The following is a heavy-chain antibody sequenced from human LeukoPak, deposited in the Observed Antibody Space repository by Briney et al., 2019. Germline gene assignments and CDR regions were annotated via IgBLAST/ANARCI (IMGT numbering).Heavy chain of an antibody. D-gene: IGHD3-22*01. CDR1: GYTFTSYA. V-gene: IGHV1-3*01. CDR3: ARDYYDTSGAITFDY. J-gene: IGHJ4*02. CDR2: INAGNGNT. Sequence: ASVKVSCKAPGYTFTSYAMHWVRQAPGQRLEWMGWINAGNGNTKYSQKFQGRVTITRDTSASTAYMELSSLRSEDTAVYYCARDYYDTSGAITFDYWGQGTLVTVSS.